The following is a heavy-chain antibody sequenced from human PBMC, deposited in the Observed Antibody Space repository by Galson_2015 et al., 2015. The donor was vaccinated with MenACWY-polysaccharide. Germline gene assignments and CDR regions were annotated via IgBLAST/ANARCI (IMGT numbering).Heavy chain of an antibody. V-gene: IGHV3-33*01. CDR3: ARLHCSSTSCYPTDYYYYGMDV. CDR1: GLNFRNYG. J-gene: IGHJ6*02. D-gene: IGHD2-2*01. CDR2: IPYDGSNK. Sequence: SLRLSCAASGLNFRNYGMHWVRQAPGKGLEWVAFIPYDGSNKYYPDSVKGRFTISRDNAKSSLFLQMNSLRAEDTAVYYCARLHCSSTSCYPTDYYYYGMDVWGQGTTVTVSS.